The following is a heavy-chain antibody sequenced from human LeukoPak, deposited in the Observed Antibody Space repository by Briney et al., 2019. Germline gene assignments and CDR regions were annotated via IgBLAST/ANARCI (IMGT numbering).Heavy chain of an antibody. Sequence: PGGSLRLSCAASGFALSSAWMNWVRQAPGKGLEWVSSITGSSSYISYADSVKGRFTISRDNAENSLFLQMNSLRPEDTAVYFCARDRLEGGETFDSWGQGTLVTVSS. CDR1: GFALSSAW. V-gene: IGHV3-21*01. J-gene: IGHJ4*02. CDR3: ARDRLEGGETFDS. CDR2: ITGSSSYI. D-gene: IGHD1-1*01.